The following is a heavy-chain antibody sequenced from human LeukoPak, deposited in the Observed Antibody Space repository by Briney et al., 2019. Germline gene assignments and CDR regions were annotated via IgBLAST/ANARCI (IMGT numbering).Heavy chain of an antibody. V-gene: IGHV3-30-3*01. D-gene: IGHD3-22*01. CDR1: GFTFSSYA. CDR2: ISYDGSNK. J-gene: IGHJ4*02. CDR3: AREQYYYDSSGYYDY. Sequence: PGGSLRLYCAASGFTFSSYAMHWVRQAPGKGLEWVAVISYDGSNKYYADSVKGRFTISRDNSKNTLYLQMNSLRAEDTAVYYCAREQYYYDSSGYYDYWGQGTLVTVSS.